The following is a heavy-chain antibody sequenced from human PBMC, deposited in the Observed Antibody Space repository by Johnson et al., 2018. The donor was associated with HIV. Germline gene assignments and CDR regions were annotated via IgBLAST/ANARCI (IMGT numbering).Heavy chain of an antibody. CDR1: GFTFSSYA. CDR2: ISYDGNNK. D-gene: IGHD2-15*01. V-gene: IGHV3-30*04. CDR3: AKEQLLRAFDI. Sequence: VQLVESGGGVVQPGRSLRLSCAASGFTFSSYAMHWVRQAPGKGLEWVAVISYDGNNKYYADSVKGRFTISRDNSKNTLYLQMNSLRAEDTAVYYCAKEQLLRAFDIWGQGTMVTVSS. J-gene: IGHJ3*02.